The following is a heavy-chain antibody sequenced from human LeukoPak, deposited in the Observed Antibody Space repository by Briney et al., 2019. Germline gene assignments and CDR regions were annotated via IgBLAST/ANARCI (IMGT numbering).Heavy chain of an antibody. Sequence: ASVKVSCKASGYTFTSYDINWVRQATGQGLEWMGWMNPNSGNTGYAQKFQGRVTMTRNTSISTAHMELSSLRSEDTAVYYCARSVGGYANLDYWGQGTLVTVSS. CDR1: GYTFTSYD. J-gene: IGHJ4*02. CDR2: MNPNSGNT. CDR3: ARSVGGYANLDY. D-gene: IGHD5-12*01. V-gene: IGHV1-8*01.